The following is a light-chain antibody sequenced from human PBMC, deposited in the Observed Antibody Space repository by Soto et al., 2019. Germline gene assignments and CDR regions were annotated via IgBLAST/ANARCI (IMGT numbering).Light chain of an antibody. CDR3: QQRSNWPPDFT. Sequence: EIVLTQSPATLSLSPGERATLSCRASQGVSSYLAWYQQKPGQAPRLLIYDASNRATGIPARFSGSGPGTDFTLTISSLEPEDFAVYYCQQRSNWPPDFTFGGGTKVDI. J-gene: IGKJ4*01. CDR1: QGVSSY. CDR2: DAS. V-gene: IGKV3D-11*01.